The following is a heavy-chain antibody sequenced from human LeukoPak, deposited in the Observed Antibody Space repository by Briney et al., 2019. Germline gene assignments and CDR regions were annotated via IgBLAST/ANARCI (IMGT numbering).Heavy chain of an antibody. CDR1: GGSFSGYY. V-gene: IGHV4-34*01. CDR2: INHSGST. CDR3: AGGYSATPYNWFDP. D-gene: IGHD1-26*01. Sequence: SETLSLTCAVYGGSFSGYYWSWIRQPPGKGLEWIGEINHSGSTNYNPSLKSRVTISVDTSKNQFSLKLSSVTAADTAVYYCAGGYSATPYNWFDPWGQGTLVTVSS. J-gene: IGHJ5*02.